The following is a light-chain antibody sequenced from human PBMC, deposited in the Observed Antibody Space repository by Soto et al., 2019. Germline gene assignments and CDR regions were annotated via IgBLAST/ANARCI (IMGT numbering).Light chain of an antibody. V-gene: IGKV1-5*01. CDR2: DAS. J-gene: IGKJ2*01. CDR1: QSISAW. CDR3: QQYHSYPYT. Sequence: DIQMTQSPSTLSSSVGNRVTITCRASQSISAWLAWYQQKPGKAPKLLIYDASSLGSGVPSKFSGSGSGTEFTLTISSLQPDDFASYYCQQYHSYPYTFGQGTKLEI.